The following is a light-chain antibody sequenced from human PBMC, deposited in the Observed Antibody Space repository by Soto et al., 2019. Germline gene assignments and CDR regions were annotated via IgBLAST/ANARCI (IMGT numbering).Light chain of an antibody. CDR3: QRYNNWPT. Sequence: EIVMPQSPATLSVSPGERATLSCRASQSISSNLAWYQQKPGQAPRLLIYDASTRGTGVPARLSGSGSGTEFTLAISSLQSEDFAVYDCQRYNNWPTFGEGTKVEIK. V-gene: IGKV3-15*01. CDR1: QSISSN. CDR2: DAS. J-gene: IGKJ1*01.